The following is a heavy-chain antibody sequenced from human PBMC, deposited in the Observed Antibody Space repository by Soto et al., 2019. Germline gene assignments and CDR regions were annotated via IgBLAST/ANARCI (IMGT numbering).Heavy chain of an antibody. V-gene: IGHV3-21*01. CDR3: ARDSEDLTSKFDY. J-gene: IGHJ4*02. CDR1: GFTFNRYC. Sequence: EVQLVESGGGVVRPGGSLRLSCAASGFTFNRYCMNWVRQAPGKGLEWVSSISNTTTYIYYADSMKGRFTVSRDNAKNSVYLDMNSLSDEETTVYYCARDSEDLTSKFDYWGQGTLVTVSS. CDR2: ISNTTTYI.